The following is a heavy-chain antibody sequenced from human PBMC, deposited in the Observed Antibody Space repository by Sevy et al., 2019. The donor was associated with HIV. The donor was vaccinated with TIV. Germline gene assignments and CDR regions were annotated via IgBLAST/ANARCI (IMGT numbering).Heavy chain of an antibody. J-gene: IGHJ6*02. CDR2: ISSSSSYI. D-gene: IGHD2-2*01. CDR3: ASAIIGDIVVVPAADYYYYGMDV. V-gene: IGHV3-21*01. CDR1: GFTFSSYS. Sequence: GGSLRLSCAASGFTFSSYSMNWVRQAPGKGLEWVSSISSSSSYIYYADSVKGRFTISRDNAKNSLYLQMNSLRAEDTAVYCCASAIIGDIVVVPAADYYYYGMDVWGQGTTVTVSS.